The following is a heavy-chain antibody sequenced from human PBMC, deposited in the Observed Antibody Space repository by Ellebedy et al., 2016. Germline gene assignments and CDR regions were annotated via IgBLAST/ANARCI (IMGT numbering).Heavy chain of an antibody. CDR2: FDSSGRT. J-gene: IGHJ3*02. Sequence: SETLSLXXTVSGDSINNYYWSWVRQPAGKGLEWIGRFDSSGRTNYNPSLKSRVTMSLDTSENHFSLKLRSVTAADTAVYFCAKSGGTYNDAFDIWGQGTMVTVSS. D-gene: IGHD1-7*01. CDR1: GDSINNYY. CDR3: AKSGGTYNDAFDI. V-gene: IGHV4-4*07.